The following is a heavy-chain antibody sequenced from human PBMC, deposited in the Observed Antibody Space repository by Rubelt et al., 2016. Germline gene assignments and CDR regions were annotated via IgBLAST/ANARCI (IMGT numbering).Heavy chain of an antibody. Sequence: EVQLVESGGGLVQPGGSLRLSCAASGFTFSSYSMNWVRQAPGKGLEWVSYISSSSSTIYYADSVKGRFTISRDNAKNSLFLQMSSLRAEDTAVYYCARGPFTVINLWGQGTLVTVSS. CDR1: GFTFSSYS. D-gene: IGHD2-21*01. CDR3: ARGPFTVINL. CDR2: ISSSSSTI. V-gene: IGHV3-48*01. J-gene: IGHJ5*02.